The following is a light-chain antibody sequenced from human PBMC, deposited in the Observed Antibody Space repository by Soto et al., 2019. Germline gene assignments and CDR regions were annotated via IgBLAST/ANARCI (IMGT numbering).Light chain of an antibody. V-gene: IGKV1-33*01. Sequence: IQMTQSPSSLSASVGDTVTITCQASQDINTYLNWYQQKPGKAPKLLIYDASNLETGVPSRFSGGGSGTDFTFTICTFQPDDILTYYCQQYGIVHTFYTFGGGTRIEIK. J-gene: IGKJ4*01. CDR2: DAS. CDR1: QDINTY. CDR3: QQYGIVHTFYT.